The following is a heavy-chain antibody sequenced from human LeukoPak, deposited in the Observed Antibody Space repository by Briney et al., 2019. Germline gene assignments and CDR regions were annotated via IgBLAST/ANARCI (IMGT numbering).Heavy chain of an antibody. J-gene: IGHJ3*02. D-gene: IGHD4-23*01. CDR1: GFTFSSYW. V-gene: IGHV3-7*01. CDR2: IKQDGSEK. Sequence: GGSLRLSCAASGFTFSSYWMSWVRQAPGKGLEWVANIKQDGSEKYYVNSVKGRFTISRDNAKNSLYLQMNSLRAEDTAVYYCARNGGNPCXYAFDIWGQGTMVTVSS. CDR3: ARNGGNPCXYAFDI.